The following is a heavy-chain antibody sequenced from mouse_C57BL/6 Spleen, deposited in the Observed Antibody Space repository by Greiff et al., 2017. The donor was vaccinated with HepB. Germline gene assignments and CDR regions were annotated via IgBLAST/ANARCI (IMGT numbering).Heavy chain of an antibody. CDR3: ARDSLRLTWFAY. D-gene: IGHD3-2*02. V-gene: IGHV5-4*01. J-gene: IGHJ3*01. CDR1: GFTFSSYA. Sequence: DVKLVESGGGLVKPGGSLKLSCAASGFTFSSYAMSWVRQTPEKRLEWVATISDGGSYTYYPDNVKGRFTISRDNAKNNLYLQMSHLKSEDTAMYYCARDSLRLTWFAYWGQGTLVTVSA. CDR2: ISDGGSYT.